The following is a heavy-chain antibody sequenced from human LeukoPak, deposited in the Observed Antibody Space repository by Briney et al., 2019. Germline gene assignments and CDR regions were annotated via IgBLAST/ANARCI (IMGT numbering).Heavy chain of an antibody. J-gene: IGHJ5*02. Sequence: GASVKVSCKASGYTFTNYDINWVRQAPGQGLEWMGRISTYNGNTNYVQSLQGRVTMTTDTSSSKAYMELRSLRSDDTAVYYCARGVDNSAYYFDPWGQGTRVTVSS. V-gene: IGHV1-18*01. CDR1: GYTFTNYD. CDR3: ARGVDNSAYYFDP. CDR2: ISTYNGNT. D-gene: IGHD3-22*01.